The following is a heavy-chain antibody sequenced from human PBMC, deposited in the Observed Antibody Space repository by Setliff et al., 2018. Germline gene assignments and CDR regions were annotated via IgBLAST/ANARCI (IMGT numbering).Heavy chain of an antibody. D-gene: IGHD2-15*01. V-gene: IGHV4-59*01. J-gene: IGHJ4*02. CDR3: ATTTLGRYCSGGNCYFGY. Sequence: SETLSVTCTVSGGSISSSYWSWIRQPPGKGLEWIGYIYSSGSTNNNPSLKSRATISVDTSKNQFSLKLSSVTAADTAVYYCATTTLGRYCSGGNCYFGYWGQGTLVTVSS. CDR2: IYSSGST. CDR1: GGSISSSY.